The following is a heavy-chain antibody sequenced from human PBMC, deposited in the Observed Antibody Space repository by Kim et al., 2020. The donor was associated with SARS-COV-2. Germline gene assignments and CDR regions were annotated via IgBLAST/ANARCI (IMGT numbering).Heavy chain of an antibody. J-gene: IGHJ6*02. CDR3: ARDPNGMDV. Sequence: GTTNYTPSRKSRVTMSVDTSKNQFSRKLSSVTAADTAVYYCARDPNGMDVWGQGTTVTVSS. CDR2: GTT. V-gene: IGHV4-4*07.